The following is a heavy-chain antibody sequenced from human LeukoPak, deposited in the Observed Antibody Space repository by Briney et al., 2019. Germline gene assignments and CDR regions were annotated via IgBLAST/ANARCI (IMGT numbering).Heavy chain of an antibody. D-gene: IGHD6-13*01. CDR1: GGSISSYY. V-gene: IGHV4-59*01. J-gene: IGHJ4*02. CDR2: IYYSGST. CDR3: ARVVGSWVFFDY. Sequence: SETLSLTCTVSGGSISSYYWSWIRQPPGKGLEWIGYIYYSGSTNYNPSLKSRVTISVDTSKNQFSLKLSSVTAADTAVYYCARVVGSWVFFDYRGQGTLVTVSS.